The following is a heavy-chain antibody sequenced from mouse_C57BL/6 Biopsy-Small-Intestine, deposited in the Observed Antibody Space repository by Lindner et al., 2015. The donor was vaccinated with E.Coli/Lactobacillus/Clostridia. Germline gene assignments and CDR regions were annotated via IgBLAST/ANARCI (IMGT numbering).Heavy chain of an antibody. Sequence: VQLQESGPELVKPGAPVKISYKASGYTFTNYWMHWVKQRPGQGLEWIGYINPSSGYTKYNQKFKDKATLTADKSSSTAYMQLSSLTSEDSAVYFCAGGYYGIFDYWGQGTTLTVSS. V-gene: IGHV1S26*01. D-gene: IGHD2-1*01. CDR3: AGGYYGIFDY. J-gene: IGHJ2*01. CDR2: INPSSGYT. CDR1: GYTFTNYW.